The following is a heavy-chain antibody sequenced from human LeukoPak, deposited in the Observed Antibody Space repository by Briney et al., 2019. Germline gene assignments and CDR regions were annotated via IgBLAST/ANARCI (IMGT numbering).Heavy chain of an antibody. CDR3: ARGGWYPESFQH. CDR2: IYYSGST. CDR1: GGSISSYY. D-gene: IGHD6-19*01. V-gene: IGHV4-59*01. J-gene: IGHJ1*01. Sequence: SETLSLTCTVSGGSISSYYWNWIRQPPGKGLEWIGYIYYSGSTNYNPSLKSRVTISVDTSRNQFSLKLSSVTAADTAVYYCARGGWYPESFQHWGQGALVTVSS.